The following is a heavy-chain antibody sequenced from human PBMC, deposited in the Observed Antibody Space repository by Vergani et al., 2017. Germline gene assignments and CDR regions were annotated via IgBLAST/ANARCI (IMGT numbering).Heavy chain of an antibody. CDR3: ASFPAAGKYYFDY. V-gene: IGHV3-53*01. D-gene: IGHD6-13*01. Sequence: EVQLVESGGGLIQPGGSLRLSCAASGFTVSSNYMSWVRQAPGKGLEWVSVIYSGGSTYYADSVKGRFTISRDNSKNTLYLQMNSLGAEDTAVYYCASFPAAGKYYFDYWGQGTLVTFSA. J-gene: IGHJ4*02. CDR2: IYSGGST. CDR1: GFTVSSNY.